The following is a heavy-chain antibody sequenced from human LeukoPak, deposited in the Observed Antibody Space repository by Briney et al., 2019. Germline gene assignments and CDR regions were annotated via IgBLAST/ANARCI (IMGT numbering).Heavy chain of an antibody. Sequence: GGSLRLSCAASGFTFSSYAMSWVRQAPGKGLEWVSSISGGAASTDYVDSVKGRITISRDNSKNTLYLQMNSLRAEDTAVYYCAKYGIEVAGKALPDWWGQGTLVTVSS. V-gene: IGHV3-23*01. CDR2: ISGGAAST. CDR1: GFTFSSYA. J-gene: IGHJ4*02. D-gene: IGHD6-19*01. CDR3: AKYGIEVAGKALPDW.